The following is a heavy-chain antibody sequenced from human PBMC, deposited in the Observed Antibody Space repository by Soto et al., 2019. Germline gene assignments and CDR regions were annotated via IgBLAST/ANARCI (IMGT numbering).Heavy chain of an antibody. J-gene: IGHJ4*02. Sequence: GGSLRLSCAASGFTFSSYSMNWVRQAPGKGLEWVSSISSSSSYIYYADSVKGRFTISRDNAKNSLYLQMNSLRAEDTAVYYCARDRERWDPRRGIFDYWGQGTLVTVSS. CDR3: ARDRERWDPRRGIFDY. CDR1: GFTFSSYS. CDR2: ISSSSSYI. V-gene: IGHV3-21*01. D-gene: IGHD1-26*01.